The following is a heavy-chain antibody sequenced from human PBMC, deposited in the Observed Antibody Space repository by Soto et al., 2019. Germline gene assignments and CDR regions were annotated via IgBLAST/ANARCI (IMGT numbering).Heavy chain of an antibody. CDR2: IKSKTDGGTT. V-gene: IGHV3-15*01. J-gene: IGHJ4*02. D-gene: IGHD3-22*01. CDR3: TTDLIVPDYYYDSSGSIDY. Sequence: GGSLRLSCAASGFTFSNAWMSWVRQAPGKGLEWVGRIKSKTDGGTTDYAAPVKGRFTISRDDSKNTLYLQMNSLKTEDTAVYYCTTDLIVPDYYYDSSGSIDYWGQGTLVTVSS. CDR1: GFTFSNAW.